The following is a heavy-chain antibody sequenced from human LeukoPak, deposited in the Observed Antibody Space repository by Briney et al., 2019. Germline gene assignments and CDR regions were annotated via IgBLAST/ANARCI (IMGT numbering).Heavy chain of an antibody. CDR3: ARASGGAAAGLDY. Sequence: PSETLSLTCTVSGGSVSSGSYYWSWIRQPPGKGLEWIGYIYYRGSTNYNPSLKSRVTISVDTSKNQFSLKLSSVTAADTAVYYCARASGGAAAGLDYWGQGTLVTVSS. CDR2: IYYRGST. V-gene: IGHV4-61*01. CDR1: GGSVSSGSYY. D-gene: IGHD6-13*01. J-gene: IGHJ4*02.